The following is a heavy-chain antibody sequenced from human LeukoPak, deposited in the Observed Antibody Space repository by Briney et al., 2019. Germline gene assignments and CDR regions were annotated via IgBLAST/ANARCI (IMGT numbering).Heavy chain of an antibody. CDR3: ARGARRYFSSEYWFDP. CDR2: MNPNGGNT. D-gene: IGHD3-9*01. J-gene: IGHJ5*02. V-gene: IGHV1-8*01. Sequence: ASVKVSCKSSGYTFTIYDINWVRQATGQGLEWMGWMNPNGGNTGYAQKFQGRVTMTRNTSISTAYMELSSLRSEDTAVYYCARGARRYFSSEYWFDPWGQGTLVTVSS. CDR1: GYTFTIYD.